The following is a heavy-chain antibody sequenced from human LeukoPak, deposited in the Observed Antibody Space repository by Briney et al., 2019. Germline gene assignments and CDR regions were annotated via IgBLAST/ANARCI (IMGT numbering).Heavy chain of an antibody. V-gene: IGHV3-73*01. CDR1: GFTFSGSA. CDR2: IRSKANSYAT. D-gene: IGHD6-13*01. J-gene: IGHJ4*02. CDR3: TTRNLYSSSWYLDY. Sequence: GGSLRLSCAASGFTFSGSAMHWVRQAFGKGLEWVGRIRSKANSYATAYAASVKGRFTIARDDSKNTAYLQMNSLKTEDTAVYYCTTRNLYSSSWYLDYWGQGTLVTVSS.